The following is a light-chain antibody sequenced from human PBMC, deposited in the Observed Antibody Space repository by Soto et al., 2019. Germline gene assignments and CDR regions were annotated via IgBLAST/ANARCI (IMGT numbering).Light chain of an antibody. Sequence: EIVLTQSPATLSLSPGERATLSCRASQNISIYLAWYQQKPGQAPRLLMYGVSSRATGTPDRFSGSGSGTDFTLTISRLEPEDFAVYHCQQYDSSPTFGQGTRLEIK. CDR1: QNISIY. CDR3: QQYDSSPT. V-gene: IGKV3-20*01. J-gene: IGKJ5*01. CDR2: GVS.